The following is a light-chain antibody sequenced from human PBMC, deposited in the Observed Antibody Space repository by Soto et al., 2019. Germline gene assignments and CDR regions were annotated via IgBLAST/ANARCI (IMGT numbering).Light chain of an antibody. CDR3: QQYYSYSPLT. V-gene: IGKV1-8*01. CDR2: AAS. CDR1: QSVSSY. Sequence: AILMTQSPSSPSVSTGDRVTLTCRASQSVSSYLAWYQQQPAKDPPLLLYAASTLQSGGPSRFSSSGSGTAFTLTTSCLLSEDFATYYCQQYYSYSPLTFGQGTKVDIK. J-gene: IGKJ1*01.